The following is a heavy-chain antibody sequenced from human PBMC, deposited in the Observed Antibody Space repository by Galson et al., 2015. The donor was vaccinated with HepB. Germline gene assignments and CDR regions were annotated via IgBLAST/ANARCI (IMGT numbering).Heavy chain of an antibody. Sequence: SLRLSCAASGFTFTGTVMSWVRQAPGKGLEWVSGISGDGGNTHYADSVKGRFTISRDNSKNTLYLQMNSLRAEDTAVYYCAKGEWSGYWNLDYWGQGTLVTVSS. CDR2: ISGDGGNT. CDR1: GFTFTGTV. CDR3: AKGEWSGYWNLDY. J-gene: IGHJ4*02. D-gene: IGHD3-3*01. V-gene: IGHV3-23*01.